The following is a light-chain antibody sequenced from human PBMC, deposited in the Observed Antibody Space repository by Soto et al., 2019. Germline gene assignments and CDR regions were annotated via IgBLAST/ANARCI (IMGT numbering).Light chain of an antibody. CDR3: CSYAVSSTSHVV. V-gene: IGLV2-23*01. CDR1: SSDGGSYNL. CDR2: EGS. Sequence: QSALTQPASVSGSPGQSITISCTGTSSDGGSYNLVSWYQQHPGKAPKLMIYEGSKRPSGVSNRFSGSKSGNTASLTISGLQAEDEADYYCCSYAVSSTSHVVFGGGTKLTVL. J-gene: IGLJ2*01.